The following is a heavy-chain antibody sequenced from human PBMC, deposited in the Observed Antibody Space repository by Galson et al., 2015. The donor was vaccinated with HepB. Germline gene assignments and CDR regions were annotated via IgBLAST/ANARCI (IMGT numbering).Heavy chain of an antibody. CDR2: IYPGDSDT. CDR1: GYDFTTFW. Sequence: QSGAEVKEPGESLKISCQGSGYDFTTFWIAWVRQMPGKGLEWMGIIYPGDSDTRYSPSFQGHVTISADNSITTAYLQWSSLKASDTALYYCARDKTRRLVLGWFDPWGQGTLVTVSS. V-gene: IGHV5-51*01. J-gene: IGHJ5*02. CDR3: ARDKTRRLVLGWFDP. D-gene: IGHD6-19*01.